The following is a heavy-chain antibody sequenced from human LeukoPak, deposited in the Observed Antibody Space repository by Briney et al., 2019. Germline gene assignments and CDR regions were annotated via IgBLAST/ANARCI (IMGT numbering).Heavy chain of an antibody. Sequence: GGSLRLSCAASGFTFDDYGMSWVRQAPGKGLEWVSGINWNGGSTGYADSVKGRFTISRDNAKNSLYLQMNSLRAEDTAVYYCARVDCSGGSCHAFDIWGQGTMVTVSS. J-gene: IGHJ3*02. CDR3: ARVDCSGGSCHAFDI. CDR1: GFTFDDYG. V-gene: IGHV3-20*04. CDR2: INWNGGST. D-gene: IGHD2-15*01.